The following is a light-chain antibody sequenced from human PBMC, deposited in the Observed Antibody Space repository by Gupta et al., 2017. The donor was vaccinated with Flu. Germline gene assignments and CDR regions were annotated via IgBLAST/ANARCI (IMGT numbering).Light chain of an antibody. Sequence: DIVMTQSPDTLAVSLGERATINCKSSQSVLFNSDNKNYLAWYQQKPGQPPKLLIYWASTRESGVPDRFSGSGSGTDFTLTISSLQAEDVAVYYCQQDDYTPLDFGGGTKVDI. J-gene: IGKJ4*01. CDR2: WAS. CDR1: QSVLFNSDNKNY. CDR3: QQDDYTPLD. V-gene: IGKV4-1*01.